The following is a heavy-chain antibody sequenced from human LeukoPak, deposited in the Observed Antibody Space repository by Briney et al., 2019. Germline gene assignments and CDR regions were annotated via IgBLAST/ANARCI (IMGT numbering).Heavy chain of an antibody. CDR3: ASDVHSTADPYDY. Sequence: ASVKVSCKAFGGTFSSYAISWVRQAPGQGLEWMGGIIPIFGTANYAQKFQGRVTITADESTSTAYMELSSLRSEDTAVYYCASDVHSTADPYDYWGQGTLVTVSS. V-gene: IGHV1-69*13. D-gene: IGHD1-14*01. CDR2: IIPIFGTA. CDR1: GGTFSSYA. J-gene: IGHJ4*02.